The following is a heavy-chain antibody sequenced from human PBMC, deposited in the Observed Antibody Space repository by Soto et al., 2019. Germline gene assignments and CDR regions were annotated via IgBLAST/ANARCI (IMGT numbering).Heavy chain of an antibody. CDR1: GFTFSSYA. J-gene: IGHJ6*02. CDR2: ISYDGSNK. D-gene: IGHD1-20*01. V-gene: IGHV3-30-3*01. CDR3: ARDLDSGITGTGVDYYYGMDV. Sequence: GGSLRLSCAASGFTFSSYAMHWVRQAPGKGLEWVAVISYDGSNKYYADSVKGRFTISRDNSKNTLYLQMNSLRAEDTAVYYCARDLDSGITGTGVDYYYGMDVWGQGTTVTVSS.